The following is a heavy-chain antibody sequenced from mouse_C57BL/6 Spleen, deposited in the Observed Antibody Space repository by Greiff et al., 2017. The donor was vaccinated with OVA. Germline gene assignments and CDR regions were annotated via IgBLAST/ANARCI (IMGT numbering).Heavy chain of an antibody. CDR1: GYTFTDYY. D-gene: IGHD2-4*01. J-gene: IGHJ3*01. CDR2: IFPGSGST. CDR3: ARGGVYDYDGAWFAY. V-gene: IGHV1-75*01. Sequence: LQESGPELVKPGASVKISCKASGYTFTDYYINWVKQRPGQGLEWIGWIFPGSGSTYYNEKFKGKATLTVDKSSSTAYMLLSSLTSEDSAVYFCARGGVYDYDGAWFAYWGQGTLVTVSA.